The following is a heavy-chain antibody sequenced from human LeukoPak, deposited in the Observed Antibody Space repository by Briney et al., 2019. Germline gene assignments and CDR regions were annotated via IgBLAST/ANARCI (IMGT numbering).Heavy chain of an antibody. CDR2: VSTGGSTT. CDR3: AKKEGRTYSSWYMDV. J-gene: IGHJ6*03. CDR1: GFKFIHYA. D-gene: IGHD2-21*01. Sequence: GGSLRLSCVASGFKFIHYAIHWVRQAPGKGLEWVSLVSTGGSTTYYADSVRGRFNVSRDNAKDSVFLQLNSLRAEDTAIYYCAKKEGRTYSSWYMDVWGKGTTVTVSS. V-gene: IGHV3-23*01.